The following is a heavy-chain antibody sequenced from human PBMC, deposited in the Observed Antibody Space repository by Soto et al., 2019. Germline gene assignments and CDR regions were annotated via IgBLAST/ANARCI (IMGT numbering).Heavy chain of an antibody. CDR2: IYYSGST. D-gene: IGHD6-13*01. CDR3: ASRNSSPHFDY. J-gene: IGHJ4*02. CDR1: VGSISSGDYY. V-gene: IGHV4-30-4*01. Sequence: QVQLQESGPGLVKPSQTLSLTCTVSVGSISSGDYYWSWIRQPPGKGLEWIGSIYYSGSTYYTPSLKSRVTISVDTSKTQFSLKLNSVTAADTAVYYCASRNSSPHFDYWGQGTLVTVSS.